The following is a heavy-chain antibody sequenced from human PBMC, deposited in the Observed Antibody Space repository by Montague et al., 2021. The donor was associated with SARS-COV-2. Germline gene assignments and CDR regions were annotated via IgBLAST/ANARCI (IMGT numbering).Heavy chain of an antibody. Sequence: TLSLTCTVSGGSISGSLYYWGWIRQHPGKGLGWIGYIYHTGTTYNAPSLNSRLTISLNASKRDFSLHLSSVTAADTAVYYCVRVRFCSSISYNAGICCYFDSWGQGTRVTVSS. J-gene: IGHJ4*02. V-gene: IGHV4-31*03. CDR1: GGSISGSLYY. D-gene: IGHD2-2*01. CDR3: VRVRFCSSISYNAGICCYFDS. CDR2: IYHTGTT.